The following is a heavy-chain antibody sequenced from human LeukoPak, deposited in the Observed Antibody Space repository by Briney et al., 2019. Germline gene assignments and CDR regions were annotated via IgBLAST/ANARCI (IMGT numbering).Heavy chain of an antibody. CDR2: ICYSGST. J-gene: IGHJ5*02. V-gene: IGHV4-59*01. D-gene: IGHD2-15*01. CDR1: GGSISSYY. Sequence: SETLSLTCTVSGGSISSYYWSWIRQPPGKGLEWIGYICYSGSTNYNPSLKSRVTISVDTSKNQFSLKLSSVTAADTAVYYCARGQYCSGGSCWNNWFDPWGQGTLVTVSS. CDR3: ARGQYCSGGSCWNNWFDP.